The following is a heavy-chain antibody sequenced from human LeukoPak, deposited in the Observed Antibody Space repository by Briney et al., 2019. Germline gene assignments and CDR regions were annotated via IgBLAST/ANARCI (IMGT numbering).Heavy chain of an antibody. CDR1: GYTFTGYY. J-gene: IGHJ4*02. CDR2: INPNSGGT. CDR3: ARDLRGYDFPPVY. D-gene: IGHD5-12*01. Sequence: ASVKVSCKASGYTFTGYYMHWVRQAPGQGLEWMGWINPNSGGTNYAQQFQGRVTMTRDTSISTAYMELSRLRSDDTAVYYCARDLRGYDFPPVYWGQGILVTVSS. V-gene: IGHV1-2*02.